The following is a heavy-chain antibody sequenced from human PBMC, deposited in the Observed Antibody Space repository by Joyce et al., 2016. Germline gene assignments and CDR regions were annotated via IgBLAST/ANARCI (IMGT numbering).Heavy chain of an antibody. CDR3: AREVAHIEHYFDY. J-gene: IGHJ4*02. Sequence: QVQLQESGPGLVKPSQTLSLTCTVSGGFISSGPYYWSWIRKHPGKGLEWIGFICYSGSTYYNPSLQSRVTISVDTSKNQFSLKLSSVTAADTAVYYCAREVAHIEHYFDYWGQGTLVTVSS. CDR2: ICYSGST. V-gene: IGHV4-31*03. CDR1: GGFISSGPYY.